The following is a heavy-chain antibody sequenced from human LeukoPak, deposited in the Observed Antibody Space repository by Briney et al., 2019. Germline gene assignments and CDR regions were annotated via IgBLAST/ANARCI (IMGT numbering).Heavy chain of an antibody. CDR2: ISSSGSTI. J-gene: IGHJ6*03. Sequence: PGGSLRLSCAASGFTFSSYEMNWVRQAPGKGLEWVSYISSSGSTIYYADSVKGRFTISRDNAKNSLYLQMNSLRAEDTAVYYCARGITMVRGPPGGYYMDVWGKGTTVTVSS. D-gene: IGHD3-10*01. CDR3: ARGITMVRGPPGGYYMDV. CDR1: GFTFSSYE. V-gene: IGHV3-48*03.